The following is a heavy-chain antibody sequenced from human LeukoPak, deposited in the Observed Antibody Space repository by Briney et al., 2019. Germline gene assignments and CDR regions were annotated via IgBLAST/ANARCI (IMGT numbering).Heavy chain of an antibody. CDR2: IWYDGSNK. D-gene: IGHD3-22*01. CDR1: GFTFSSYG. Sequence: GRSLRLSCAASGFTFSSYGMHWVRQAPGKGLEWVAVIWYDGSNKYYADSVKGRFTISRDNSKNTLYLQMNSLRAEDTAVYYCARAYYDSSGYYDAFVNWGQGTMVTVSS. CDR3: ARAYYDSSGYYDAFVN. J-gene: IGHJ3*02. V-gene: IGHV3-33*01.